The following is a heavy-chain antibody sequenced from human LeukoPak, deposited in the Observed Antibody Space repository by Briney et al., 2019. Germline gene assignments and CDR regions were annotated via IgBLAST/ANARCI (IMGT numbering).Heavy chain of an antibody. J-gene: IGHJ4*02. CDR1: GGSISSGDYY. Sequence: SETLSLTCTVSGGSISSGDYYWSWIRQPPGKGLEWIGYIYYSGSTYYNPSLKSRVTISVDTSKNQFSLTLSSVTAADTAVYYCASAVASGYVGYWGQGTLVTVSS. D-gene: IGHD1-26*01. CDR2: IYYSGST. CDR3: ASAVASGYVGY. V-gene: IGHV4-30-4*01.